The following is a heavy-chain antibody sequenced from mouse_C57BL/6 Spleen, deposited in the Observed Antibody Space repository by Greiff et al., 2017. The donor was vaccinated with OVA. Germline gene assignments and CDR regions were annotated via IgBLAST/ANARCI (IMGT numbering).Heavy chain of an antibody. D-gene: IGHD1-1*01. CDR3: ARSDYGSSYPYYFDY. CDR2: INPNNGGT. Sequence: VQLQQSGPELVKPGASVKIPCKASGYTFTDYNMDWVKQSHGKSLEWIGDINPNNGGTIYNQKFKGKATLTVDKSSSTAYMELRSLTSEDTAVYYCARSDYGSSYPYYFDYWGQGTTLTVSS. V-gene: IGHV1-18*01. CDR1: GYTFTDYN. J-gene: IGHJ2*01.